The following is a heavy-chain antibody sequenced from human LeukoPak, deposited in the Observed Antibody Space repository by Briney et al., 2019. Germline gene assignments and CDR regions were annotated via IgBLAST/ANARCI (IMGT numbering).Heavy chain of an antibody. CDR1: GYTFTGHY. J-gene: IGHJ3*02. Sequence: ASVKVSCKASGYTFTGHYMHWVRQAPGQGLECMGRINPNSGGTNYAQKFQVRVTMTRDTSISTAYMELSRLRSGDTAVYYCARGAWAFDIWGQGTMVTVSS. CDR3: ARGAWAFDI. CDR2: INPNSGGT. V-gene: IGHV1-2*06.